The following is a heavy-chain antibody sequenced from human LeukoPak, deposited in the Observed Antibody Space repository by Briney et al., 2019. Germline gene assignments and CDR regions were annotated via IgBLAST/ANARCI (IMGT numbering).Heavy chain of an antibody. CDR3: ARVPSRTIMVSGCDYMDV. D-gene: IGHD3/OR15-3a*01. J-gene: IGHJ6*03. Sequence: PGGSLRLSCAASGFTFSSYSMNWVRQAPGKGLEWVSSISSSSSYIYYADSVKGRFTISRDNAKNSLYLQMNSLRAEDTAVYYCARVPSRTIMVSGCDYMDVWGKGTTVSISS. CDR2: ISSSSSYI. V-gene: IGHV3-21*01. CDR1: GFTFSSYS.